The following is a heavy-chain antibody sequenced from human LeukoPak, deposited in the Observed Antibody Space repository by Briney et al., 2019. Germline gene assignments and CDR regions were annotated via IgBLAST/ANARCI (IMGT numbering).Heavy chain of an antibody. CDR1: GGSISSYY. CDR2: IYYSGST. D-gene: IGHD6-13*01. J-gene: IGHJ4*02. Sequence: SETLSLTCTVSGGSISSYYWSWIRQPPGKGLEWIGYIYYSGSTNYNPSLKSRVTISVDTFKNQFSLKLSSVTAADTAVYYCASVQQQLVIYWGQGTLVTVSS. CDR3: ASVQQQLVIY. V-gene: IGHV4-59*01.